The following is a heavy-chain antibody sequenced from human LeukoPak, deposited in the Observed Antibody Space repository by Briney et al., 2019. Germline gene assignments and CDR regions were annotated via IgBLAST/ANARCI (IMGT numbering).Heavy chain of an antibody. CDR3: VRDRIAVAGPDY. Sequence: ASVKVSCKASGYTFTGYYMHWVRQAPGQGLEWMGWINPNSGVTNYAQKFQGRVTMTRGTSITTAYMDLNRLRSDDTAVYYCVRDRIAVAGPDYWGQGTLVTVSS. J-gene: IGHJ4*02. V-gene: IGHV1-2*02. CDR1: GYTFTGYY. CDR2: INPNSGVT. D-gene: IGHD6-19*01.